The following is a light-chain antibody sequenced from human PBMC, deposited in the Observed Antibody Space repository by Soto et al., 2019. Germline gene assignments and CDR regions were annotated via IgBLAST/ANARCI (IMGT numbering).Light chain of an antibody. CDR3: SSYTTTSVV. V-gene: IGLV2-18*02. CDR2: EVS. J-gene: IGLJ2*01. CDR1: TSDVGSYYR. Sequence: QSALTQPPSVSGSPGQSVTISCTGATSDVGSYYRVSWFQLPPGTAPKLMIFEVSNRPSGVPDRFSGSKSGNTASLTISGLQAEDEADYYCSSYTTTSVVFGGGPKLTVL.